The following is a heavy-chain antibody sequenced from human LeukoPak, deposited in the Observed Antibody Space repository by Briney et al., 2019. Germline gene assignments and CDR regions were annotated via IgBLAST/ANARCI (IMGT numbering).Heavy chain of an antibody. V-gene: IGHV3-73*01. J-gene: IGHJ5*02. Sequence: GGSLRLSCAASGFAFSGSAIHWVRQASGKGLEWLGRIRSKANSYATAYGASVTGRFTISRDNSKNTVYLQMNSLRAEDTAVYYCAKDRHHAAAGPNWFDPWGQGTLVTVSS. CDR2: IRSKANSYAT. CDR3: AKDRHHAAAGPNWFDP. CDR1: GFAFSGSA. D-gene: IGHD6-13*01.